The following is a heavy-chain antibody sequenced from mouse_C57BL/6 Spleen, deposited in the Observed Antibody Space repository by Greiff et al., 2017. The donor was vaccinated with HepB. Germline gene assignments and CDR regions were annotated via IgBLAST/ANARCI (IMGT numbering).Heavy chain of an antibody. CDR3: ARRDGPDWFAY. CDR2: IDPSDSYT. CDR1: GYTFTSYW. Sequence: QVQLQQSGAELVKPGASVKLSCKASGYTFTSYWMQWVKQRPGQGLEWIGEIDPSDSYTNYNQKFKGKATLTVDTSSSTAYMQLSSLTSEDSAVYYCARRDGPDWFAYWGQGTLVTVSA. D-gene: IGHD1-2*01. J-gene: IGHJ3*01. V-gene: IGHV1-50*01.